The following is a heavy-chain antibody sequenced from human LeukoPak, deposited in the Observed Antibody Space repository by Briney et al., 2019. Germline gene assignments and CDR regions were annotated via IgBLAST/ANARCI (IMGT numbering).Heavy chain of an antibody. V-gene: IGHV3-21*01. CDR3: ARTPGERYCSGGSCYFHYYYMDV. D-gene: IGHD2-15*01. CDR2: ISSSSDYI. J-gene: IGHJ6*03. CDR1: GFTLSTYS. Sequence: GGSLRLSCAASGFTLSTYSMNWVRQAPGKGLEWVSSISSSSDYIYYADSVKGRFSIARDNARNSLYLQMNSLRAEDTAVYYCARTPGERYCSGGSCYFHYYYMDVWGKGTTVTVS.